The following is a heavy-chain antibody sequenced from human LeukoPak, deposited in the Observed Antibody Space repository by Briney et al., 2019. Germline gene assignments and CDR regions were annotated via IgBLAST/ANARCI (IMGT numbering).Heavy chain of an antibody. CDR3: AKARGNQCFDY. Sequence: GGSLRLSCAASGFTFSTYTMHWVRQAPGKGLGWVAVISYDGSNKYYADSVKGRFTISRDNSKNTLYLQMNSLRAEDTAVYYCAKARGNQCFDYWGQGTLVTVSS. CDR1: GFTFSTYT. D-gene: IGHD4-23*01. J-gene: IGHJ4*02. CDR2: ISYDGSNK. V-gene: IGHV3-30-3*01.